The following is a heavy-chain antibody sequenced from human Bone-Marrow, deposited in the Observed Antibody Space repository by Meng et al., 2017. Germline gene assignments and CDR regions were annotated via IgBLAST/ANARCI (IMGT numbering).Heavy chain of an antibody. J-gene: IGHJ3*02. CDR1: DDSISSYY. CDR2: INHSGST. D-gene: IGHD6-13*01. Sequence: SETLSLTCTVSDDSISSYYWNWIRQPPGKGLEWIGEINHSGSTNYNPSLKSRVTISVDTSKNQFSLKLSSVTAADTAVYYCARAPVGAAGNDAFDIWGQGTMVTVSS. CDR3: ARAPVGAAGNDAFDI. V-gene: IGHV4-34*01.